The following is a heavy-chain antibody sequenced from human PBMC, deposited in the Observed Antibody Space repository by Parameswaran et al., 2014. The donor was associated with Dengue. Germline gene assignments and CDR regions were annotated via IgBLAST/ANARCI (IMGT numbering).Heavy chain of an antibody. D-gene: IGHD2-2*01. CDR2: IYYGGST. Sequence: WIRQPPGKGLEWIGSIYYGGSTYYDPSLKSRVTVSVDTSKNQFSLNLSSVTAADTAVYYCARQTCSSSCYGTIHYYYTMDVWGQGTTVTVSS. J-gene: IGHJ6*02. CDR3: ARQTCSSSCYGTIHYYYTMDV. V-gene: IGHV4-39*01.